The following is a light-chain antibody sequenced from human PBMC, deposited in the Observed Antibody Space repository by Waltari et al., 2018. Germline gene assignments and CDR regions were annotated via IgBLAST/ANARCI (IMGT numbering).Light chain of an antibody. CDR1: QTISYSSNNKNY. CDR3: QQYYDSPLT. J-gene: IGKJ4*01. Sequence: DIVMTQSPDSLAVSLGERGTINCKSLQTISYSSNNKNYLAWYQKKPGQPPRLLISWASSRESGVPDRFSGSGSGTDFTLTISSLQVEDVAIYYCQQYYDSPLTFGGGTKVEIK. V-gene: IGKV4-1*01. CDR2: WAS.